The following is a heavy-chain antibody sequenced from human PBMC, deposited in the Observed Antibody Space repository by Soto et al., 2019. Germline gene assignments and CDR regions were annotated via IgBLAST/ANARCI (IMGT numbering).Heavy chain of an antibody. Sequence: GGSLRLSCAASGFIFSSYWMHWVRQAPGKGLVWVSRINSDGSSTSYADSVKGRFTISRDNAKNTLYLQMNSLRAEDTAVYYCARDPTPIYGGNSGFDYWGQGTLVTVSS. V-gene: IGHV3-74*01. D-gene: IGHD2-21*02. CDR2: INSDGSST. J-gene: IGHJ4*02. CDR1: GFIFSSYW. CDR3: ARDPTPIYGGNSGFDY.